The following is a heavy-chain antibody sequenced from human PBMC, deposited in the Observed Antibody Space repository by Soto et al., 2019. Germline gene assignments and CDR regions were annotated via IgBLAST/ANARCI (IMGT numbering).Heavy chain of an antibody. D-gene: IGHD6-6*01. J-gene: IGHJ4*02. CDR1: GGSISSGGYS. CDR3: ARGIGVRDWKQGLGFDY. Sequence: LSLTCAVSGGSISSGGYSWSWIRQPPGKGLEWIGYIYHSGSTYYNPSLKSRVTISVDRSKNQFSLKLSSVTAADTAVYYCARGIGVRDWKQGLGFDYWGQGTLVTVSS. V-gene: IGHV4-30-2*01. CDR2: IYHSGST.